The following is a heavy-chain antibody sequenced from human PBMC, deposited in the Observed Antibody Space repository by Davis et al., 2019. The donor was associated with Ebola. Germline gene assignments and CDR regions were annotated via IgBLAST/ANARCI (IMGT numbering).Heavy chain of an antibody. CDR1: GFTFSSYW. CDR3: ARLPSGVGRALDY. CDR2: IKQDGSEI. D-gene: IGHD5-12*01. V-gene: IGHV3-7*01. J-gene: IGHJ4*01. Sequence: GESLKIFCAVSGFTFSSYWMSWVRQAPGKGLEWVANIKQDGSEIHYVDSVKGRFTISRDNTKNSLYLQMNSLRVEDTALYHCARLPSGVGRALDYWGHGTLVTVSS.